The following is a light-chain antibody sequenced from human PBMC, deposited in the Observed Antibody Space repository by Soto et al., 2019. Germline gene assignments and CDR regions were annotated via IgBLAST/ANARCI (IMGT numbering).Light chain of an antibody. Sequence: DIPMTQSPSTLSASVGDRVTITCRASQSITGRLAWLAWYQQKPGKAPNLLIYDASKLKSGVPSRFSGSGSGTEFTLTISSLQPDDFATYYCQQYNSYSSWTFGQGTKVEIK. CDR3: QQYNSYSSWT. V-gene: IGKV1-5*01. CDR1: QSITGRLAW. CDR2: DAS. J-gene: IGKJ1*01.